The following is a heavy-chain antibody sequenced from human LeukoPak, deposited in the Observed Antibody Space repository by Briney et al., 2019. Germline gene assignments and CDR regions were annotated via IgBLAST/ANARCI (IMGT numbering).Heavy chain of an antibody. J-gene: IGHJ5*02. Sequence: PGGSLRLSCAASGFTFSSYSMNWVRQAPGKGLEWVSSISSSSSYIYYADSVKGRFTISRDNAKNSLYLQMNSLRAEDTAVYYCARSALVGGWNWFDPWGQGTLVTVSS. D-gene: IGHD6-19*01. CDR1: GFTFSSYS. V-gene: IGHV3-21*01. CDR2: ISSSSSYI. CDR3: ARSALVGGWNWFDP.